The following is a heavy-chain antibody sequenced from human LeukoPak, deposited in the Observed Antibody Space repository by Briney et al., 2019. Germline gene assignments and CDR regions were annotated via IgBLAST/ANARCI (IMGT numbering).Heavy chain of an antibody. V-gene: IGHV1-2*06. CDR2: INPNSGGT. Sequence: ASVKVSCKASGYTFTGYYMHWVRQAPGQGLEWMGRINPNSGGTNYAQKFQGRVTMTRDTSISTAYMELSRLRSDDTAVYYCARERNYDILTGYTLGYYGMDVWGQGTTVTVFS. CDR1: GYTFTGYY. CDR3: ARERNYDILTGYTLGYYGMDV. D-gene: IGHD3-9*01. J-gene: IGHJ6*02.